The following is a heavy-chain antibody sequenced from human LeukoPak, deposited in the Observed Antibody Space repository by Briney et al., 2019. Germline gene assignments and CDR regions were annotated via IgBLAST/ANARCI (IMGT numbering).Heavy chain of an antibody. D-gene: IGHD1-26*01. Sequence: GGSLRLSCAASGFTLSSYWMIWVRQAPGKGLEWVANIKQDGSEISYVDSVKGRFTISRDNARNSLYLQMNSLRAEDTAVYYCARDPDHLVGANFHYWGQGTLVTVSS. CDR2: IKQDGSEI. J-gene: IGHJ4*02. V-gene: IGHV3-7*01. CDR1: GFTLSSYW. CDR3: ARDPDHLVGANFHY.